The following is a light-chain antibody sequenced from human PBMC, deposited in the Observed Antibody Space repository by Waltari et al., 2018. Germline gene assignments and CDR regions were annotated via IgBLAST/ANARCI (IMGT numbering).Light chain of an antibody. CDR3: ATCDNSLREVV. V-gene: IGLV1-51*01. CDR2: DNN. J-gene: IGLJ2*01. Sequence: QSVLTQPPSVSAAPGQKVTIYCSGSVSNIGNSYVSWYHQLPGAAPKLLIYDNNNLPSGIPDRFSAYKSGTSATLGIPGLQIGDEADYYCATCDNSLREVVFGGGTKLTVL. CDR1: VSNIGNSY.